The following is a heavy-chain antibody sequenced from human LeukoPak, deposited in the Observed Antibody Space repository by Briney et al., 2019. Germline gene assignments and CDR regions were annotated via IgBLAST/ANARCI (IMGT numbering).Heavy chain of an antibody. Sequence: ASVKVSCKASGYTFTGYYKHWVRQAPGQGLEWMGWINPNSGGTNYAQKFQGRVTMTRDTSISTAYMELSRLRSDDTAVYYCARGLGAAAGRVFDYWGQGTLVTVSS. CDR2: INPNSGGT. D-gene: IGHD6-13*01. J-gene: IGHJ4*02. CDR1: GYTFTGYY. V-gene: IGHV1-2*02. CDR3: ARGLGAAAGRVFDY.